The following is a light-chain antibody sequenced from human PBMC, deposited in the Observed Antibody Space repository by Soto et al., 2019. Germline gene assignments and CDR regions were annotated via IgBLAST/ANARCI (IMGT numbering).Light chain of an antibody. Sequence: EIVLTQSPGTLSLSPGERATLSCRASQSVSGSYLAWYQQKPGQAPRLLIYGASSRATGITDRFSGSESGTDFTLTISRLEPEDFAVYYCQQYGSSPLTFGRGTKVDIK. CDR1: QSVSGSY. J-gene: IGKJ4*01. CDR3: QQYGSSPLT. CDR2: GAS. V-gene: IGKV3-20*01.